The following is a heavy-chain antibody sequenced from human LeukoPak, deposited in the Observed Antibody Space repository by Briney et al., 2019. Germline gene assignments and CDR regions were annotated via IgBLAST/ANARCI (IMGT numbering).Heavy chain of an antibody. CDR1: GGSFSGYY. Sequence: SETLSLTCAVYGGSFSGYYWSWIRQPPGKGLEWIGEINHSGSTNYNPSLKSRVTISVDTSKNQFSLKLSSVTAADTAVYYCARACSSTRRWGEVDYWGQGTLVTVSS. V-gene: IGHV4-34*01. CDR2: INHSGST. CDR3: ARACSSTRRWGEVDY. J-gene: IGHJ4*02. D-gene: IGHD2-2*01.